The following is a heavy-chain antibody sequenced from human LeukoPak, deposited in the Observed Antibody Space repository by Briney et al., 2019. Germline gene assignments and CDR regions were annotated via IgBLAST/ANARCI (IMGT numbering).Heavy chain of an antibody. CDR2: ISRSSSHR. CDR3: ATLMVGPTDPHDY. V-gene: IGHV3-21*01. CDR1: GFTFSSYT. D-gene: IGHD1-26*01. J-gene: IGHJ4*02. Sequence: GGSLGLSCAASGFTFSSYTMNWVRQAPGKGLEWLSSISRSSSHRYYADSVKGRFTISRDNARNSVDLHLKSLRAEDTAVYYCATLMVGPTDPHDYWGQGTQVSVSS.